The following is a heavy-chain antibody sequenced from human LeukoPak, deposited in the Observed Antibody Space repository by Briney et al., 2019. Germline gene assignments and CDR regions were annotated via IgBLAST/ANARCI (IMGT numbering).Heavy chain of an antibody. CDR1: GYTFSSYG. D-gene: IGHD6-13*01. J-gene: IGHJ4*02. V-gene: IGHV3-33*06. Sequence: GWSLRLSCAASGYTFSSYGMDWVHQAPGKGLEWVAVIWYDGSNKYYADSVKGRFTISRDNSKNTLYLQMNSLRAEDTAVYYCAKERHSSSRYVFSFDYWGQGTLVTVSS. CDR2: IWYDGSNK. CDR3: AKERHSSSRYVFSFDY.